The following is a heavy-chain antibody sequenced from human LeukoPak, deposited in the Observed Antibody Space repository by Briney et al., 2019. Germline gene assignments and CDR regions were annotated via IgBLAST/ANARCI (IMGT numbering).Heavy chain of an antibody. CDR2: IRKDGGET. J-gene: IGHJ4*02. Sequence: PGGSLRLSCAASGFPFSNYWMNWVRQAPGNALEWVAYIRKDGGETYYVDSVKGRFTISRDNAKNSLYLQMNSLRAEDTAVYYCARHTSGQPFDYWGQGALVTVSS. D-gene: IGHD6-19*01. CDR1: GFPFSNYW. V-gene: IGHV3-7*03. CDR3: ARHTSGQPFDY.